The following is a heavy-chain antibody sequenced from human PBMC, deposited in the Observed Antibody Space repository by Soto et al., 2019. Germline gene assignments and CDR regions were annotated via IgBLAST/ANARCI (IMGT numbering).Heavy chain of an antibody. J-gene: IGHJ4*02. CDR3: AKGTCSGRTSYKLDY. CDR1: GFSFRSYA. Sequence: GWSLRLSFAASGFSFRSYAMTWVRQAPWKGLEWVSAISNSGVSTYYADSVKGRFPISRDNSKNTLYLQMNSLRAEDTAVYYCAKGTCSGRTSYKLDYWGQGTLVTVSS. CDR2: ISNSGVST. V-gene: IGHV3-23*01. D-gene: IGHD2-15*01.